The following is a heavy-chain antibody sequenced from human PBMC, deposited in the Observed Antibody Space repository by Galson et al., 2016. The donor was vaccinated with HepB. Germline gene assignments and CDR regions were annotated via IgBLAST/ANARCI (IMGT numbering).Heavy chain of an antibody. Sequence: SLRLSCAASGFTVSDNYMTWVRQAPGKGLGWVSLIYSAGATYYADSVKGRFTIPRDNSKNTLFLQMNSLRAEDTAVYYCARGQRYSYLYGMDVWGQGTTVTVSS. CDR2: IYSAGAT. CDR1: GFTVSDNY. V-gene: IGHV3-53*01. J-gene: IGHJ6*02. D-gene: IGHD5-18*01. CDR3: ARGQRYSYLYGMDV.